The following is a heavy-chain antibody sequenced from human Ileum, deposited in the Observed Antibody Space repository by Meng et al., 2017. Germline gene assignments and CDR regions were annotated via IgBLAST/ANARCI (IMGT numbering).Heavy chain of an antibody. CDR2: IIPMFDTA. Sequence: GQLVQSVAEMKKPGSSVKVSCKASGGTFTTNTFNWVRLAPGQGLEWLGQIIPMFDTANYAQKFQGRVTLTADKSTRTAFMELSSLRSEDTAVYYCARQYCSSSSCYLIDDWGHGTLVTVSS. V-gene: IGHV1-69*06. CDR1: GGTFTTNT. D-gene: IGHD2-2*01. CDR3: ARQYCSSSSCYLIDD. J-gene: IGHJ4*01.